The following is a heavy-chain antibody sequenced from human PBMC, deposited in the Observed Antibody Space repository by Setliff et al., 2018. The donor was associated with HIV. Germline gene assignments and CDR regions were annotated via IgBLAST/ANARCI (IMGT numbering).Heavy chain of an antibody. J-gene: IGHJ4*02. D-gene: IGHD6-13*01. CDR3: ANIAAAGGVDY. CDR2: IYHSGST. Sequence: SSETLSLTCAVSGYSISSGYYWGWIRQPPGKGLEWIGSIYHSGSTYYNPSLKSRVTISVDTSKNQFSLKLSSVTAADTAVYYCANIAAAGGVDYWGQGTLVTVSS. CDR1: GYSISSGYY. V-gene: IGHV4-38-2*01.